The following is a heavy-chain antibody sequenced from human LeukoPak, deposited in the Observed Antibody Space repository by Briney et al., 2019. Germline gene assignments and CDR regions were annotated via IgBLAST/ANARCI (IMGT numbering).Heavy chain of an antibody. CDR3: ARGRRITMIVVVITDAFDI. D-gene: IGHD3-22*01. V-gene: IGHV4-34*01. CDR2: INHSGST. J-gene: IGHJ3*02. Sequence: SETLSLNCAVYGGSFSGYYWSWIRQPPGKGLEWIGEINHSGSTNYNPSLKSRVTISVDTSKNQFSLKLSSVTAADTAVYYCARGRRITMIVVVITDAFDIWGQGTMVTVSS. CDR1: GGSFSGYY.